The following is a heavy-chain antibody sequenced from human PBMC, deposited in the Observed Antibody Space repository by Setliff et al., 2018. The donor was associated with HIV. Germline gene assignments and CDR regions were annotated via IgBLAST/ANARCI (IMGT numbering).Heavy chain of an antibody. V-gene: IGHV4-39*07. J-gene: IGHJ3*01. CDR2: IYYTGNT. D-gene: IGHD2-2*01. CDR1: GGSVGSSSYY. Sequence: SETLSLTCTVSGGSVGSSSYYWAWIRQPPGKGLEWIGSIYYTGNTKYNPSLESRITFSIDTSENQFSLRLASVTAADTAIYYCARDDSIVLVPAIMRGDGFDFWGQGRMVTVSS. CDR3: ARDDSIVLVPAIMRGDGFDF.